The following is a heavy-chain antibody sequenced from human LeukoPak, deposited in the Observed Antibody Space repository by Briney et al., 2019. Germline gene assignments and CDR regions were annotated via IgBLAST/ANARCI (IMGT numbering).Heavy chain of an antibody. CDR3: AREGYFWSGYPQGGYAFDI. J-gene: IGHJ3*02. Sequence: SETLSLTCTVSGGSISSGSYYWSWIRQPPGKGLEWIGYIYYSGSTNYNPSLKSRVTISVDTSKNQFSLKLSSVTAADTAVYYCAREGYFWSGYPQGGYAFDIWGQGTMVTVSS. CDR1: GGSISSGSYY. D-gene: IGHD3-3*01. CDR2: IYYSGST. V-gene: IGHV4-61*01.